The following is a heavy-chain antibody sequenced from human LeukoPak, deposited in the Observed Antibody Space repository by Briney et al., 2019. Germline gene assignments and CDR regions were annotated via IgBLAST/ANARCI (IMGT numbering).Heavy chain of an antibody. J-gene: IGHJ5*02. CDR2: ISSSSSYI. CDR1: GFTFSSYS. CDR3: ARAMVRGVNWFDP. Sequence: GGSLRLSCAAPGFTFSSYSMNWVRQAPGKGLEWVSSISSSSSYIYYAASVKGRFTISRDNAKNSLYLQMNSLRAEDTAVCYCARAMVRGVNWFDPWGQGTLVTVS. V-gene: IGHV3-21*01. D-gene: IGHD3-10*01.